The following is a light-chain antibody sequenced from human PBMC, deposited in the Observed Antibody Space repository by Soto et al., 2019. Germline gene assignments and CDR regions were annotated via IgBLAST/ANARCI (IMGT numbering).Light chain of an antibody. Sequence: SLLTQPPSVSGSPGQAVAISCTGTSSDVGSSNGVSWYQLPPGTAPKLMIYDVSNRPSGVPDRFSGSKSGNTASLTISWLQAEDEADYYCSSYTTGSTYVFGTGTKVTVL. CDR2: DVS. CDR1: SSDVGSSNG. V-gene: IGLV2-18*02. J-gene: IGLJ1*01. CDR3: SSYTTGSTYV.